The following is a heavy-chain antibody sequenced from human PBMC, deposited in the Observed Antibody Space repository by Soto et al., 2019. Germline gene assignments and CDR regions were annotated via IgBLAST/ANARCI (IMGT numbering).Heavy chain of an antibody. D-gene: IGHD5-18*01. CDR2: IYYSGST. CDR3: ARRGWDTAMVFDY. Sequence: TSETLSLTCTVSGGSISSSSYYWGSIRQPPGKGLEWIGSIYYSGSTYYNPSLKSRVTISVDTSKNQFSLKLSSVTAADTAVYYCARRGWDTAMVFDYWGQGTLVTVSS. J-gene: IGHJ4*02. V-gene: IGHV4-39*01. CDR1: GGSISSSSYY.